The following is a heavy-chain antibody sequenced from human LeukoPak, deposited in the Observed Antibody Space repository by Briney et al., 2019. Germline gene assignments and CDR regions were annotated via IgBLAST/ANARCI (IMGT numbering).Heavy chain of an antibody. V-gene: IGHV1-8*01. CDR1: GYSFTTYE. CDR3: ARDLAIVVVIGGGPDY. D-gene: IGHD3-22*01. Sequence: ASVKVSCKASGYSFTTYEINWVRQATGQGLEWMGWMNPNSGVTAYAQKFQDRITMTRNTSTTTAYMDLSSLRAEDTAVYYCARDLAIVVVIGGGPDYWGQGTLVTVSS. CDR2: MNPNSGVT. J-gene: IGHJ4*02.